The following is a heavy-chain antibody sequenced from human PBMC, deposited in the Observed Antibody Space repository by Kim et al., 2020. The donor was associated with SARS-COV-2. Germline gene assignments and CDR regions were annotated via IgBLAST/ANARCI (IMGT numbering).Heavy chain of an antibody. Sequence: TPSLKSRVTISVDTSKNQFSLKLSSVTAADTAVYYCARVRYPRLKGWFDPWGQGTLVTVSS. CDR3: ARVRYPRLKGWFDP. D-gene: IGHD3-9*01. J-gene: IGHJ5*02. V-gene: IGHV4-34*01.